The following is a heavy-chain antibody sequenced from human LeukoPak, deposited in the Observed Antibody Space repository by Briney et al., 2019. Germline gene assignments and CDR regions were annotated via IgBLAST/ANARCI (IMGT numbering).Heavy chain of an antibody. Sequence: PSETLSLTCTVPGGSISRYYWSSIRQPPGKGLAWIGYIYYSGSTNYNPSLKSRVTISVDTSKSQFSLKLSSVTAADTAVYYCARDTSGGESTPENWFDPWGQGTLVTVSS. CDR3: ARDTSGGESTPENWFDP. CDR1: GGSISRYY. CDR2: IYYSGST. J-gene: IGHJ5*02. V-gene: IGHV4-59*01. D-gene: IGHD3-16*01.